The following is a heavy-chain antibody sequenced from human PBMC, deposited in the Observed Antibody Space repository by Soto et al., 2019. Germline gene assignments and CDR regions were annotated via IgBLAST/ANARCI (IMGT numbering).Heavy chain of an antibody. CDR3: ARDRVSPTEDRYYNYGMDV. CDR1: GGSISSGGYY. D-gene: IGHD2-21*01. CDR2: IYYSGST. V-gene: IGHV4-31*03. J-gene: IGHJ6*02. Sequence: QVQLQESGPGLVKPSQTLSLTCTVSGGSISSGGYYWSWIRQHPGKGLEWIGYIYYSGSTYYNPSLKSRVTISVDTSKNQFSLKLSSVTAADTAVYYCARDRVSPTEDRYYNYGMDVWGQGTTVTVSS.